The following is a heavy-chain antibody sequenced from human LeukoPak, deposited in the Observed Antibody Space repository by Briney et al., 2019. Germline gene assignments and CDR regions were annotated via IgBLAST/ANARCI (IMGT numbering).Heavy chain of an antibody. J-gene: IGHJ6*03. V-gene: IGHV3-23*01. Sequence: GGSLRLSCAASGFTFSNYAMNWVRQAPGKGLEWVSVINDRGDSTYYADSVKGRFTISRDSSKNTLYLQMNSLRGEDTAVYYCAKGGGLLWFGELPRTFYYMDVWGKGTTVTVSS. CDR2: INDRGDST. D-gene: IGHD3-10*01. CDR1: GFTFSNYA. CDR3: AKGGGLLWFGELPRTFYYMDV.